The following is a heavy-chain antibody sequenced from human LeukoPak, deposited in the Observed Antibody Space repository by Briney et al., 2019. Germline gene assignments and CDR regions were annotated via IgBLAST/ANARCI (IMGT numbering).Heavy chain of an antibody. D-gene: IGHD1-1*01. J-gene: IGHJ4*02. CDR3: AKLERVPNLYSYYFDY. CDR2: ITYSGDDS. V-gene: IGHV3-23*01. Sequence: GGSLRLSCAASGFSFDNYAMSWVRQAPGKGLEWISAITYSGDDSYHADSVKGRFTISRDNSKNTLYLQMNSLRAEDTAVYYCAKLERVPNLYSYYFDYWGQGTLVTVSS. CDR1: GFSFDNYA.